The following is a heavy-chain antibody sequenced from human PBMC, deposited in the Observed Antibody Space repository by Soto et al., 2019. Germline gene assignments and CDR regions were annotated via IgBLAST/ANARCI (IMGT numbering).Heavy chain of an antibody. Sequence: SETLSLTCTISGGSISNFYWSWIRQPPGRGLEWIGYISDSGSNNYSPSLRSRVTISVDTSKNQFSLNLRSMTAADTAVYYCARDLAGATANDAFDIWGHGTMVTV. J-gene: IGHJ3*02. CDR3: ARDLAGATANDAFDI. CDR2: ISDSGSN. V-gene: IGHV4-59*01. D-gene: IGHD1-26*01. CDR1: GGSISNFY.